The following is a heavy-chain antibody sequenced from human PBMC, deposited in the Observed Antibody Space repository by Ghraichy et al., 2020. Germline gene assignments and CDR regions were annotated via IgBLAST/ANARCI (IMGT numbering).Heavy chain of an antibody. V-gene: IGHV3-23*01. CDR3: AKGVPEEGPIQSGFDY. CDR2: ISGSGGST. J-gene: IGHJ4*02. CDR1: GFTFSSYA. Sequence: GGSLRLSCAASGFTFSSYAMSWVRQAPGKGLEWVSAISGSGGSTYYADSVKGRFTISRDNSKNTLYLQMNSLRAEDTAVYYCAKGVPEEGPIQSGFDYWGQGTLVTVSS. D-gene: IGHD2-2*01.